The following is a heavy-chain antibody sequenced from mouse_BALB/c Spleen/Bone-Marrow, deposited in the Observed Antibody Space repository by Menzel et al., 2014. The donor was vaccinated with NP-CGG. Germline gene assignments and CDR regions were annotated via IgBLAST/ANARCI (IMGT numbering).Heavy chain of an antibody. J-gene: IGHJ3*01. CDR2: IDPANGNT. CDR1: GFNVKDTY. V-gene: IGHV14-3*02. Sequence: VQLKYSGAELVKPGASVKLSCTASGFNVKDTYMHWVKQRPEQGLEWIGRIDPANGNTKYDPKFQGKATITADTSSNTAYLQLSSLTSEDTAVYYCAVYYYGSSSFAYWGQGTLVTVSA. CDR3: AVYYYGSSSFAY. D-gene: IGHD1-1*01.